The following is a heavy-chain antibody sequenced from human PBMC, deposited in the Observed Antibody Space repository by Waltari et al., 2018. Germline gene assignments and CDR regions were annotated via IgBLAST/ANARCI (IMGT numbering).Heavy chain of an antibody. CDR1: GFTFSNAW. CDR2: IKSKTDGETT. Sequence: EEHLVESGGGLVKPGGSLRVSCAASGFTFSNAWMSWVRQAPGKGLEWVGRIKSKTDGETTDYAAPVKGRFTISRDDSKDTLYLQMNSLETEDTAVYYCRAFWSGYPAGYRGRGALVTVSS. CDR3: RAFWSGYPAGY. D-gene: IGHD3-3*01. J-gene: IGHJ4*02. V-gene: IGHV3-15*01.